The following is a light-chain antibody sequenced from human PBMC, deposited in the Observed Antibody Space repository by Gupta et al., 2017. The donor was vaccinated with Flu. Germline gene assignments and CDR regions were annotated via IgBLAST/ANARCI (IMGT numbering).Light chain of an antibody. CDR3: QQSYSTPLT. J-gene: IGKJ2*01. V-gene: IGKV1-39*01. CDR1: QSISNY. CDR2: GAS. Sequence: DIQLTQSPPSLSASVGDRVIITCRASQSISNYLNWYQQKPGTAPKLLIYGASNLQVGVPSKFSGSGSGTDFTLTISSLQREDGATYYCQQSYSTPLTFGQGTRLEIK.